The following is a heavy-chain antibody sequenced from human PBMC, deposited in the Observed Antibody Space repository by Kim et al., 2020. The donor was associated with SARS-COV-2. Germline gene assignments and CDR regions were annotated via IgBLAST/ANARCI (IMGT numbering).Heavy chain of an antibody. D-gene: IGHD3-22*01. J-gene: IGHJ1*01. CDR3: AIPSTYYYDSRGPGYFQH. CDR2: ISAYNGNT. Sequence: ASVKVSCKASGYTFTSYGISWVRQAPGQGLEWMGWISAYNGNTNYAQKLQGRVTMTTDTSTSTAYMELRSLRSDDTAVYYCAIPSTYYYDSRGPGYFQHWGQGTLVTVSS. CDR1: GYTFTSYG. V-gene: IGHV1-18*01.